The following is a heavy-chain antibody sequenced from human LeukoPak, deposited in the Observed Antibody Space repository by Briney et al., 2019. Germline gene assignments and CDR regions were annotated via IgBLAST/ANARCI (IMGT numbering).Heavy chain of an antibody. V-gene: IGHV4-61*01. D-gene: IGHD5-18*01. J-gene: IGHJ4*02. CDR2: IYNSGRT. Sequence: SETLSLTCTVSGDSVSSPNYYWNWIRQSPGKGLEWIGYIYNSGRTNYNPSLKSRVTISVDTSKNQFSLKLSSLIAADTAVYYCARDTAMRRWGQGTLVTVSS. CDR1: GDSVSSPNYY. CDR3: ARDTAMRR.